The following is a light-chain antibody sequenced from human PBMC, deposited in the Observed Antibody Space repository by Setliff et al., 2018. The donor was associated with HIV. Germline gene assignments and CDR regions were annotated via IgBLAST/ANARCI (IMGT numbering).Light chain of an antibody. CDR1: SSNIGSNT. CDR2: SHN. V-gene: IGLV1-44*01. CDR3: AAWDDSLSGLV. J-gene: IGLJ2*01. Sequence: PPSASGTPGQRVIISCSGSSSNIGSNTVNWYQQFPGTAPRLLMYSHNQRPSGVPDRFSGSKSGTSASLAISGLQSEDEADYYCAAWDDSLSGLVFGGGTKVTVL.